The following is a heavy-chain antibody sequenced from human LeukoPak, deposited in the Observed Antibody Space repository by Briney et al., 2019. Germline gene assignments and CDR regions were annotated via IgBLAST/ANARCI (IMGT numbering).Heavy chain of an antibody. CDR2: IHTSGST. V-gene: IGHV4-4*07. J-gene: IGHJ4*02. D-gene: IGHD6-19*01. CDR1: GASISGYY. Sequence: SSETLSLTCSVSGASISGYYWNWIRQPAGKGLEWIGRIHTSGSTNYNPSLKSRLTVSVDTSKNQFSLKLSSVTAADTAVYYRARDGGSGWYRYWGQGTLVTVSS. CDR3: ARDGGSGWYRY.